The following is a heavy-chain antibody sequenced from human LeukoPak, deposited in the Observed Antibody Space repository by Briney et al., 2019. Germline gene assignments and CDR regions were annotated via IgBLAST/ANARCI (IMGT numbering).Heavy chain of an antibody. CDR1: GFTFSTYW. D-gene: IGHD4-17*01. Sequence: GGSLRLSCAASGFTFSTYWMTWVRQAPGKGLEWVANIKQDGSEKYYVDSVKGRFTISRDNAKNSLCPQMNSLRAEDTAVYYCARDLPYGDSSDYWGQGTLVTVSS. J-gene: IGHJ4*02. V-gene: IGHV3-7*01. CDR2: IKQDGSEK. CDR3: ARDLPYGDSSDY.